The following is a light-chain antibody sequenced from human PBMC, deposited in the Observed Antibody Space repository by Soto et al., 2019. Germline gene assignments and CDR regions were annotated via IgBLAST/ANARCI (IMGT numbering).Light chain of an antibody. Sequence: DIQMTQTPSSLSASVGDRDTITCRASQSIANYLAWYQQKPGKVPKLLIYAASILKSGVPSRFSGSQYGTDFTLTISSLQPEDVATYYCQKYNTAPFTFGPGTNVDVK. J-gene: IGKJ3*01. V-gene: IGKV1-27*01. CDR3: QKYNTAPFT. CDR2: AAS. CDR1: QSIANY.